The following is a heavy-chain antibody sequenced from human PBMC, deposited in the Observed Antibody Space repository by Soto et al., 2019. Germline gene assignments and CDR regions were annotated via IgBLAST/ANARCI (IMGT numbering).Heavy chain of an antibody. CDR1: GGSFSGFY. CDR2: INHSGST. J-gene: IGHJ3*02. D-gene: IGHD2-15*01. Sequence: QVQLQQWGAGLLKPSETLSRTCAVYGGSFSGFYWSWIRQPPGKGLEWIGEINHSGSTSYSPSLKSRVTMSVDTSKNQFALKLSSVTAADTAVYYCAGRYCSGGNCYLGAFDNWGQGTMVTVSS. V-gene: IGHV4-34*01. CDR3: AGRYCSGGNCYLGAFDN.